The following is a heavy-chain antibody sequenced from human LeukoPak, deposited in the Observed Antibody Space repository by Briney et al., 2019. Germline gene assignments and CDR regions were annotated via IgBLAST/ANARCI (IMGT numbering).Heavy chain of an antibody. J-gene: IGHJ5*02. D-gene: IGHD1-26*01. V-gene: IGHV4-39*07. CDR1: GGSISSSSYY. CDR2: IYYSGST. CDR3: ARMVGATGWFDP. Sequence: PSETLSLTCTVSGGSISSSSYYWGWIRQPPGKGLEWIGNIYYSGSTYYNPSLKSRLTISVDTSKNQFSLKLTSVTAADTAVYYCARMVGATGWFDPWGQGTLVTVSS.